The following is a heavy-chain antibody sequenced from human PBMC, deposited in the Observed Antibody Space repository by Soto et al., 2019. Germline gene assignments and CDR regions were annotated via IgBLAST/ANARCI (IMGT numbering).Heavy chain of an antibody. V-gene: IGHV3-21*01. CDR2: ISKSDYT. CDR1: GFAFNNYG. Sequence: PGGSLRLSCTVSGFAFNNYGINWVRQAPGQGLEWVSSISKSDYTYYSDSVKGRFTISRDNAKNSVSLQMNTLRAEDTAVYYCAREDSIIIPAVSDFWGQGTLVIVSS. J-gene: IGHJ4*02. D-gene: IGHD2-2*01. CDR3: AREDSIIIPAVSDF.